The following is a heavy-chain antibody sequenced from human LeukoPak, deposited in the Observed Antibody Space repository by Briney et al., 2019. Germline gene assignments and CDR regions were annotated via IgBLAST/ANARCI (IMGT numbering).Heavy chain of an antibody. D-gene: IGHD6-13*01. Sequence: ASVKVSCKASGYTFTSYYMHWVRQAPGQGLEWMGIINPSGGSTSYAQKFQGRVTMTRDTSTGTVYMELSSLRSEDTAVYYCAGEERPIAAAGRGAFDYWGQGTLVTVSP. CDR3: AGEERPIAAAGRGAFDY. J-gene: IGHJ4*02. CDR1: GYTFTSYY. CDR2: INPSGGST. V-gene: IGHV1-46*01.